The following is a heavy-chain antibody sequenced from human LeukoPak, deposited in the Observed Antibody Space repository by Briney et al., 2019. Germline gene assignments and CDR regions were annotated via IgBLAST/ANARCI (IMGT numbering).Heavy chain of an antibody. CDR3: ARDPYYGLGRYRYGMDV. CDR2: MNPNTGDT. D-gene: IGHD3-10*01. V-gene: IGHV1-8*01. Sequence: ASVKVSCKTSGYTFTTYDINWVRQSTGQGLELIAWMNPNTGDTGYAQKFQGRVTLTRNTSISTAYMELSSLRSEDTAVYYCARDPYYGLGRYRYGMDVWGKGTTVTISS. J-gene: IGHJ6*04. CDR1: GYTFTTYD.